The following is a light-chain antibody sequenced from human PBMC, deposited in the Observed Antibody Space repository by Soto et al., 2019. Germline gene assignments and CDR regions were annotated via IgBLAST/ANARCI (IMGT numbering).Light chain of an antibody. Sequence: QSVLTQPPSASGSPGQSVTISCTGTSSDVGRYNYVSWYQQNPGKAPKLLIYEVTKRPSGVPDRFSGSKSGNTASLIVSGLQAEDEGDYYCSSYAGSNNLVFGGGTKLTVL. J-gene: IGLJ3*02. CDR1: SSDVGRYNY. CDR3: SSYAGSNNLV. V-gene: IGLV2-8*01. CDR2: EVT.